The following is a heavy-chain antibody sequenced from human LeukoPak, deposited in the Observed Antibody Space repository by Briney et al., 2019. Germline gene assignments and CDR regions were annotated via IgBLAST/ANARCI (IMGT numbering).Heavy chain of an antibody. J-gene: IGHJ5*02. CDR1: GVSISSGGYY. CDR3: ARDMTDWWFYP. CDR2: IYYSGST. Sequence: PSETLSLTCTVSGVSISSGGYYWSWIRQHPGKGLEWIGYIYYSGSTHYNPSLKSRVTISVDTSKNQFSLKLSSVTAADTAVYYCARDMTDWWFYPWGQGTLVTVSS. D-gene: IGHD3-9*01. V-gene: IGHV4-31*03.